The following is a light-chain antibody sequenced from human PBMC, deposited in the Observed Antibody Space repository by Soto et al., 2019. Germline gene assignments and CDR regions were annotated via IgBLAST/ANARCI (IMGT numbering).Light chain of an antibody. Sequence: DIQMTQSPSSLSASVGDRVTITCRASQTISSNLNWYQQKPGKAPKLLIYAASSLQSGVPSRFSASRSGTAFTLTISSLQAEDFATYYCHQSYSTPYTLGRRTKLEIK. CDR1: QTISSN. CDR3: HQSYSTPYT. V-gene: IGKV1-39*01. CDR2: AAS. J-gene: IGKJ2*01.